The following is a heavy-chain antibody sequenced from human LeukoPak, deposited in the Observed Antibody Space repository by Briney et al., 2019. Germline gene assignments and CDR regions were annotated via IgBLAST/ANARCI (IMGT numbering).Heavy chain of an antibody. CDR1: GGSISSYY. D-gene: IGHD6-19*01. Sequence: PSETLSLTCTVSGGSISSYYWSWIRQPPGKGLEWIGYIYYSGSTNYNPSLKSRVTISVDTSKNQFSLKLSSVTAADTAVYYCARAALAVAGNYFDYWGQGTLVTVSS. CDR2: IYYSGST. J-gene: IGHJ4*02. V-gene: IGHV4-59*01. CDR3: ARAALAVAGNYFDY.